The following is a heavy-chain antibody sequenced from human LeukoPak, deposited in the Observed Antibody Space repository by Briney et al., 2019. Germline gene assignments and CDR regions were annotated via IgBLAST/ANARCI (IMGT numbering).Heavy chain of an antibody. CDR2: IYYSGST. V-gene: IGHV4-39*07. CDR1: GGSISSSSYY. D-gene: IGHD2-8*02. CDR3: ARGYWFYFDY. Sequence: SETLSLTCTVSGGSISSSSYYWGWIRQPPGKGLEWIGSIYYSGSTYYNPSLKSRVTISADTSKNQFSLKLSSVTAADTAVYYCARGYWFYFDYWGQGTLVTVSS. J-gene: IGHJ4*02.